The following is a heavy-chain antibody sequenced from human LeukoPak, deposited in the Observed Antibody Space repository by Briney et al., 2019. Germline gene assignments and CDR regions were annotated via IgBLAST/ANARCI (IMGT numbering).Heavy chain of an antibody. V-gene: IGHV4-30-4*01. D-gene: IGHD5-12*01. J-gene: IGHJ4*02. Sequence: PSETLSLTCTVSGGSISSGDYYWGWIRQPPGKGLEWIGYIYYSGSTYYNPSLKSRVIISVDKSKNQFSLKLSSVTAADTAVYYCARVGAGFRVASFDYWGQGTLVTVSS. CDR1: GGSISSGDYY. CDR3: ARVGAGFRVASFDY. CDR2: IYYSGST.